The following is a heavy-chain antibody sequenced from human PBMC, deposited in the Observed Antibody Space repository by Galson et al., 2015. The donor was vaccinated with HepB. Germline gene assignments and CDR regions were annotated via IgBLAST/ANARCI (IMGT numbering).Heavy chain of an antibody. CDR1: GGSITSDENY. CDR3: ARDTLTVIQGLIRNYHYYYMDV. D-gene: IGHD3/OR15-3a*01. CDR2: IYYSGST. Sequence: TLSLTCTVSGGSITSDENYWSWIRQHPGEGLEWIGYIYYSGSTYYNPSLKSRVTMSVDTSKNQFPLNLSSVTAADTAVYYCARDTLTVIQGLIRNYHYYYMDVWGKGTTVTVSS. J-gene: IGHJ6*03. V-gene: IGHV4-31*03.